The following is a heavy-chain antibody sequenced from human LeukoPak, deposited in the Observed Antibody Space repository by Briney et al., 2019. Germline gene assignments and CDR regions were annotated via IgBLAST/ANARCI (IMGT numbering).Heavy chain of an antibody. CDR1: GFTFSSYS. CDR2: ISSSSSYI. D-gene: IGHD2-21*02. J-gene: IGHJ5*02. Sequence: PGGSLRLSCAASGFTFSSYSMNWVRQAPGKGLEWVSSISSSSSYIYYADSAKGRFTISRDNAKNSLYLQMNSLRAEDTAVYYCARDFLPVVVTATPSPSVDPWGQGTLVTVSS. CDR3: ARDFLPVVVTATPSPSVDP. V-gene: IGHV3-21*01.